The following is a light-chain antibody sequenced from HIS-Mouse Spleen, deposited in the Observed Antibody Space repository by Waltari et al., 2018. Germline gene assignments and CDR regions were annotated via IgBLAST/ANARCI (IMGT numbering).Light chain of an antibody. J-gene: IGLJ2*01. Sequence: QSALTQPASVSGSPGQSITISCTGTSSDVGGYNYVSWYQQHPGKAPKLMIFDVSNRTSGVSNRFSGSTSGNTATLTISRVEAGDEADYYCQVWDSSSDHVVFGGGTKLTVL. CDR3: QVWDSSSDHVV. V-gene: IGLV2-14*03. CDR2: DVS. CDR1: SSDVGGYNY.